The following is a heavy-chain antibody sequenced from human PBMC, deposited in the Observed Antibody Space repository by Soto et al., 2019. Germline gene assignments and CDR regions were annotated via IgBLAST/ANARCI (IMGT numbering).Heavy chain of an antibody. J-gene: IGHJ5*02. D-gene: IGHD6-13*01. V-gene: IGHV1-69*13. CDR1: GGTFSSYA. CDR3: ARVDAAAGTLWFDP. Sequence: ASVKVSCKASGGTFSSYAISWVRQAPGQGLEWTGGIIPIFGTANYAQKFQGRVTITADESTSTAYMELSSLRSEDTAVYYCARVDAAAGTLWFDPWGQGTLVTVSS. CDR2: IIPIFGTA.